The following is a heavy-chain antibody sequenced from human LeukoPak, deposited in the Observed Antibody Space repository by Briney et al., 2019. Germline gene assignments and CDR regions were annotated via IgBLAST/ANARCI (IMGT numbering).Heavy chain of an antibody. D-gene: IGHD6-13*01. V-gene: IGHV7-4-1*02. J-gene: IGHJ6*03. Sequence: ASVKVSCTSSGYTFTSYAMNWVRQAPGQGLGWMGWINANTGNPTYAQAFTGRFVFSLDTSVSTAYLEISSLQAEDTAVYYCARAPGIAEPDGYFMDVWGKGTTVTVSS. CDR3: ARAPGIAEPDGYFMDV. CDR1: GYTFTSYA. CDR2: INANTGNP.